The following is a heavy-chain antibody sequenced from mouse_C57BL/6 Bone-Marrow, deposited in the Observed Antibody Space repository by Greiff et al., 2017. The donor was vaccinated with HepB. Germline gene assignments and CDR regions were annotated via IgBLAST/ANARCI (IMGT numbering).Heavy chain of an antibody. Sequence: QVQLQQSGAELVMPGASVKLSCKASGYTFTSYWMHWVKQRPGQGLEWIGEIDPSDSYTNYNQKFKGKSTLTVDKYSSTAYMQLSSLTSEDSAVYYCARGGTVVARNFDYWGQGTTLTVSS. V-gene: IGHV1-69*01. CDR2: IDPSDSYT. D-gene: IGHD1-1*01. CDR1: GYTFTSYW. CDR3: ARGGTVVARNFDY. J-gene: IGHJ2*01.